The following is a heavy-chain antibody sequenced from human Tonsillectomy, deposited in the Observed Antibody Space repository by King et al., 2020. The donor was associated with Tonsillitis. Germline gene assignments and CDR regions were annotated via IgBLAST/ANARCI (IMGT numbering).Heavy chain of an antibody. D-gene: IGHD4-23*01. Sequence: LQLQESGSGLVKPSQTLSLTCAVSSGSISSSDYSWSWIRQPPGKGLEWIGHISHSGSTSYNPSLKSRVTISLDMSKIQFSLQLTSVTAADTAVYFCARISYGGDSEGYFGLWGRGPLVTVSS. V-gene: IGHV4-30-2*01. J-gene: IGHJ2*01. CDR2: ISHSGST. CDR1: SGSISSSDYS. CDR3: ARISYGGDSEGYFGL.